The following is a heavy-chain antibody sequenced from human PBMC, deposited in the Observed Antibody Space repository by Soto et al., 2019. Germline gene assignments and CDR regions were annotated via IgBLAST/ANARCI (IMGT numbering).Heavy chain of an antibody. V-gene: IGHV1-8*01. J-gene: IGHJ5*02. D-gene: IGHD5-18*01. CDR1: GYTFTDND. CDR2: MNPGSGDT. Sequence: ASVKVSCKASGYTFTDNDVTWVRQATGQGLEWMGWMNPGSGDTGYAQKFQGRVTMTRNISIATAYMELSSLRSEDTAIYYCARMASFGSLNWFDPWGQGTLVTVSS. CDR3: ARMASFGSLNWFDP.